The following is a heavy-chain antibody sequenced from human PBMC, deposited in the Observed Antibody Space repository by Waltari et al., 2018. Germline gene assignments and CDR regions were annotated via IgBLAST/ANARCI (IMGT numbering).Heavy chain of an antibody. V-gene: IGHV4-34*01. J-gene: IGHJ5*02. CDR3: ARGRFKPGPDYGDYVGWFDP. CDR2: INTCART. CDR1: GGSFSGYY. D-gene: IGHD4-17*01. Sequence: QVQLQQWGAGLLKPSETLSLTCAVYGGSFSGYYWSWIRQPPGKGLEWIGEINTCARTNYNPALKSRATRSVDTSKNQFSLKLSSVTAADTAVYYCARGRFKPGPDYGDYVGWFDPWGQGTLVTVSS.